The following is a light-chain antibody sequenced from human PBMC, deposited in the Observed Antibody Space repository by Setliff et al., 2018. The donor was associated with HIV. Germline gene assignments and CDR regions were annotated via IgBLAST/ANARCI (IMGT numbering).Light chain of an antibody. J-gene: IGLJ1*01. V-gene: IGLV6-57*01. CDR2: EDN. Sequence: FMLTQPRSLSESPGKTVTISCTRSSGSIASNYVQWYQQRPGSSPTTVIYEDNQRPSGVPDRFSGSIDSSSNSASLTISGLKTEDEADYYCQSYDSSILSYVFGTGTKVTVL. CDR3: QSYDSSILSYV. CDR1: SGSIASNY.